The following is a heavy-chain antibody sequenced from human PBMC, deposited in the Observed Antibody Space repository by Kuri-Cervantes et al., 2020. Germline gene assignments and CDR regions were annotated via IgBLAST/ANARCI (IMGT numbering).Heavy chain of an antibody. CDR1: GFTFSNAW. Sequence: GESLKISCAASGFTFSNAWMSWVRQAPGKGLEWVAVIAYDGSIKHYADSVKGRFAISRDNSKNTLSLRMNSLRIEDTAVYYCARGSDARRKRYYYYYMDVWGKGTTVTVSS. CDR2: IAYDGSIK. J-gene: IGHJ6*03. CDR3: ARGSDARRKRYYYYYMDV. V-gene: IGHV3-30*09. D-gene: IGHD1-14*01.